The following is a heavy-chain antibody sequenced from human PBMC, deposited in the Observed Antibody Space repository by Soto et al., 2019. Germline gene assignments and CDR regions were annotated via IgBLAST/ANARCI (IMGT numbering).Heavy chain of an antibody. D-gene: IGHD2-2*01. CDR3: ARWGCTSSTCYYIRYYGMDV. V-gene: IGHV3-48*03. J-gene: IGHJ6*02. CDR1: GFTFSSYD. Sequence: GGSLRLSCTASGFTFSSYDVNWVRQAPGKGLEWISYIDSSGSLIDYADSVKGRFTISRDNAKNSLYLQMNSLRAEDTAVYFCARWGCTSSTCYYIRYYGMDVWGQGTTVTVSS. CDR2: IDSSGSLI.